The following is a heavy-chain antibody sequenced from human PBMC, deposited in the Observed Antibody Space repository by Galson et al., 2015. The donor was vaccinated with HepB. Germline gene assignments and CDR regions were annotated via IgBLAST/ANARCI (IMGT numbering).Heavy chain of an antibody. CDR3: ARGDYYDTSGYYPGGY. CDR1: GYTFTNYA. V-gene: IGHV1-18*01. D-gene: IGHD3-22*01. CDR2: ISLYNGNT. Sequence: SVKVSCKASGYTFTNYAITWVRQAPGQGLEWMGRISLYNGNTKYARKFQGRVTMTTDTSTSTAYMELRSLRSDDTAVYYCARGDYYDTSGYYPGGYWGQGTLVTVSS. J-gene: IGHJ4*02.